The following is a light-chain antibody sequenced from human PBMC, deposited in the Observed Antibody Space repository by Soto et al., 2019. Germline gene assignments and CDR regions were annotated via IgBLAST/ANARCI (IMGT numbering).Light chain of an antibody. CDR1: QSISSW. V-gene: IGKV1-5*01. CDR3: QQYNSYGT. Sequence: LQRTNSPSTLSASLLHRFTITFRASQSISSWLAWYQQKPGKAPKLLIYDASSLESGVPSRFSGSGSGTEFTLTISSLQPDDFATYYCQQYNSYGTFGQGTKVDTK. CDR2: DAS. J-gene: IGKJ1*01.